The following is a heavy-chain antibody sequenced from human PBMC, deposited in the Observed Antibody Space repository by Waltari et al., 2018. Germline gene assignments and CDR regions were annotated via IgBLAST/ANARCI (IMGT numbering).Heavy chain of an antibody. CDR2: IIPIFGTT. D-gene: IGHD3-22*01. Sequence: QVQLVQAGAEVKKPGSSVKVSCKASGGTFSSYATSWVRQAPGQGLEGLGRIIPIFGTTNDAQKFQGRVTITADKSTSTAYMELSSLRSEDTAVYYCARGAHYYDSSAYRDYWGQGTLVTVSS. CDR1: GGTFSSYA. J-gene: IGHJ4*02. V-gene: IGHV1-69*13. CDR3: ARGAHYYDSSAYRDY.